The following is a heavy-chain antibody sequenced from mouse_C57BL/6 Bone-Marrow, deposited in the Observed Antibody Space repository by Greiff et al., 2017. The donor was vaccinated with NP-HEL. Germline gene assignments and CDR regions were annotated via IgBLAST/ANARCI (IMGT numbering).Heavy chain of an antibody. CDR3: ARWRYYDYDVALYWYFDV. CDR2: IYPGSGNT. Sequence: VQRVESGPELVKPGASVKISCKASGYSFTSYYIHWVKQRPGQGLEWIGWIYPGSGNTKYNEKFKGKATLTADTSSSTAYMQLSSLTSEDSAVYYCARWRYYDYDVALYWYFDVWGTGTTVTVSS. J-gene: IGHJ1*03. D-gene: IGHD2-4*01. V-gene: IGHV1-66*01. CDR1: GYSFTSYY.